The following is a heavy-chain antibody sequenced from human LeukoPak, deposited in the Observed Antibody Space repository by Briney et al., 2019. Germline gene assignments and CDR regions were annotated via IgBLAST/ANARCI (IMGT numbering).Heavy chain of an antibody. V-gene: IGHV3-74*03. Sequence: GGSLRLSCAASGFTFSTYWMHWARQAPGKGLVWVSRIKSDGSATTYADFVKGRFTVSRDNAKNTLYLQMNSLRAEDTAMYFCARVGGRGSIGGDCWGQGTLVTVSS. CDR2: IKSDGSAT. J-gene: IGHJ4*02. D-gene: IGHD3-10*01. CDR1: GFTFSTYW. CDR3: ARVGGRGSIGGDC.